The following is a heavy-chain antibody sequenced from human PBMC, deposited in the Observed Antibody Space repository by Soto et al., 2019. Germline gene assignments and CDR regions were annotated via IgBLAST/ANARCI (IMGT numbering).Heavy chain of an antibody. CDR3: ARDRVCSGGSCYIYYYYYMDV. CDR2: ISSSSSTI. V-gene: IGHV3-48*01. CDR1: GFTFSSYS. J-gene: IGHJ6*03. D-gene: IGHD2-15*01. Sequence: GGSLRLSCAASGFTFSSYSMNWVRQAPGKGLEWVSYISSSSSTIYYADSVKGRFTISRDNAKNSLYLQMNSLRAEDTAVYYCARDRVCSGGSCYIYYYYYMDVWGKGTTVTVSS.